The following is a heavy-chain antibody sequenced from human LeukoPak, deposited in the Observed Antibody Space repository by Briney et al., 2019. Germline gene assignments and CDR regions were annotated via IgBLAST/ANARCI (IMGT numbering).Heavy chain of an antibody. D-gene: IGHD6-13*01. Sequence: GGSLRLSCAASGFTFSSYGMSWVRQAPGKGLEWVSAISGSGGSTYYADSVKGRFTISRDNSKNKLYLQMNSLRAEDTALYYCVKCSSTWYVGHFDCWGQGTLVTVSS. CDR2: ISGSGGST. CDR1: GFTFSSYG. J-gene: IGHJ4*02. CDR3: VKCSSTWYVGHFDC. V-gene: IGHV3-23*01.